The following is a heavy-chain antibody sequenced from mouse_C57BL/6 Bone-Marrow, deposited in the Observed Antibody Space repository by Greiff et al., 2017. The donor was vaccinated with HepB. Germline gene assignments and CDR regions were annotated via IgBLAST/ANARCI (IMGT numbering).Heavy chain of an antibody. Sequence: QVQLKESGAELARPGASVKLSCKASGYTFTSYGISWVKQRTGQGLEWIGEIYPRSGNTYYNEKFKGKATLTADKSSSTAYMELRSLTSEESAVYFCARGDYDGYYFDYWGQGTTLTVSS. CDR1: GYTFTSYG. J-gene: IGHJ2*01. CDR2: IYPRSGNT. CDR3: ARGDYDGYYFDY. V-gene: IGHV1-81*01. D-gene: IGHD2-4*01.